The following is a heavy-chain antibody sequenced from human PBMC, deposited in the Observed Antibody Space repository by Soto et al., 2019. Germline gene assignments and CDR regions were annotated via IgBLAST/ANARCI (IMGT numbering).Heavy chain of an antibody. CDR3: ARGSTARITIFGVVTPQHYYYNYMDV. CDR1: GFTFSSYG. CDR2: IWYDGSNK. V-gene: IGHV3-33*01. J-gene: IGHJ6*03. D-gene: IGHD3-3*01. Sequence: QVQLVESGGGVVQPGRSLRLSCAASGFTFSSYGMHWVRQAPGKGLEWVAVIWYDGSNKYYADSVKGRFTISRDNSENTLYLQMNSLRTEDTAVYYCARGSTARITIFGVVTPQHYYYNYMDVWGKGPTVTVSS.